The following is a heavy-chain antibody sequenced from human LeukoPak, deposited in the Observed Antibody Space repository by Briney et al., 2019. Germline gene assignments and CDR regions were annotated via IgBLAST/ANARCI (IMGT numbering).Heavy chain of an antibody. CDR2: IYYSGNT. V-gene: IGHV4-59*01. J-gene: IGHJ5*02. D-gene: IGHD6-13*01. Sequence: PSETLSLTCTVSGGSISSYYWSWIRQPPGEGLGCIGYIYYSGNTNYNPSLKSRVTISVDKSKNQFSLKLSSVPAADTAVYYCARDHDSSNGVPLNWSDPWGQGTLVTVSS. CDR3: ARDHDSSNGVPLNWSDP. CDR1: GGSISSYY.